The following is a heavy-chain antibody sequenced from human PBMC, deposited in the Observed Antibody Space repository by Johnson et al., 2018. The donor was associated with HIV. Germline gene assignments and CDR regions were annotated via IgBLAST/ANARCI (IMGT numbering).Heavy chain of an antibody. V-gene: IGHV3-9*01. CDR2: ISWNSGSI. CDR1: GFTFDDYA. D-gene: IGHD5-24*01. J-gene: IGHJ3*02. CDR3: AREWLYGFDI. Sequence: VQLVESGGGLVQPGWSLRLSCAASGFTFDDYAMHWVRQAPGKGLEWVSGISWNSGSIGYADSVKGRFTISRDNSKNTLYLQMNRLRAEDTAVYYCAREWLYGFDIWGQGTMVTVSS.